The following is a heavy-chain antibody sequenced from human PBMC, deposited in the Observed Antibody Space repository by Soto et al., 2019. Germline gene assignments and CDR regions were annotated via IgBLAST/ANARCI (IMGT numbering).Heavy chain of an antibody. D-gene: IGHD5-12*01. CDR2: IYYSGGT. J-gene: IGHJ6*03. CDR3: ARKDSGYADYMDV. V-gene: IGHV4-31*03. CDR1: GGSISRGGYY. Sequence: SETLSLTCTVSGGSISRGGYYWSWIRQHPGKGLEWIGYIYYSGGTYYNPSLKSRVTISVDTSENQFSLRLSSVTAADTAVYYCARKDSGYADYMDVWGKGTTVTVSS.